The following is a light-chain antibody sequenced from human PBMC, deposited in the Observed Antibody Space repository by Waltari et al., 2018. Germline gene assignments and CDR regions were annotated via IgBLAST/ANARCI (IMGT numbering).Light chain of an antibody. V-gene: IGKV1-39*01. CDR2: AAS. CDR1: QSISDY. J-gene: IGKJ4*01. CDR3: QQSYSTPIT. Sequence: RMTQSPSSLAASVGDRVTIACRASQSISDYLNWYQQKPGKAPKVLIHAASNLESEVPSRLSGSGSGTDFTLTISSLQPEDFATYYCQQSYSTPITFGGGTKVEIK.